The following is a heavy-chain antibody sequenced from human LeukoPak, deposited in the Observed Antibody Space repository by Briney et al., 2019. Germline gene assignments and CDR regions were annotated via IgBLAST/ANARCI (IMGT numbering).Heavy chain of an antibody. Sequence: SETLSLTCTVSGGSIRDYYYTWTRQPPGKELEWIGYIHYSGSTNYNPSLKSRVTMSLDTSKDQFSLKLGSVPAADTAVYYCARGYSSSWYGAMYYWGQGTLVTVSS. V-gene: IGHV4-59*01. J-gene: IGHJ4*02. CDR1: GGSIRDYY. CDR3: ARGYSSSWYGAMYY. D-gene: IGHD6-13*01. CDR2: IHYSGST.